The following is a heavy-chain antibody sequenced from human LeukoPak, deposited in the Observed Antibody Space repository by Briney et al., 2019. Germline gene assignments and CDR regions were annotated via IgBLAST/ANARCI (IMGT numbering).Heavy chain of an antibody. V-gene: IGHV3-74*01. D-gene: IGHD3-3*01. J-gene: IGHJ4*02. CDR1: GFTFSSYW. CDR3: ASASRSGYDDH. CDR2: INPDGSSA. Sequence: PGGSLRLSCAASGFTFSSYWMHWVRRVPGKGLVWVSRINPDGSSATYADSVKGRFTISRDNAKNTLYLQMNSLSAEDTAVYYCASASRSGYDDHWGQGTLVTVST.